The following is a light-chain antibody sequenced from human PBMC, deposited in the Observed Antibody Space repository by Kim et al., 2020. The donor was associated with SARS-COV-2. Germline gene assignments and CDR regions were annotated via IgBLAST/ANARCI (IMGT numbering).Light chain of an antibody. CDR3: LQDYNYPLT. J-gene: IGKJ1*01. V-gene: IGKV1-6*01. CDR1: QGIRND. CDR2: GTS. Sequence: AIQMTQSPSSLSVSVGDRVTITCRASQGIRNDLDWYQQKPGKAPKLLIYGTSTLQSGVPSRFSGSGSGTDFTLTISSLQPEDFATYYCLQDYNYPLTFGQGTKVDIK.